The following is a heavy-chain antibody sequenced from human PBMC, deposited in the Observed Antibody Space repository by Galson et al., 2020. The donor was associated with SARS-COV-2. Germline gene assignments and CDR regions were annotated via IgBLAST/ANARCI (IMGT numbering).Heavy chain of an antibody. CDR3: ARTRDGYNRAGFDI. J-gene: IGHJ3*02. CDR2: IDWDADK. CDR1: GFSPSTSGMR. Sequence: SGPTLVKPTQTLTLTCTFSGFSPSTSGMRVHWIRQPPGQALEWLARIDWDADKLYHTSLRTRLTISKDPSKNRVVLTMTNMDPVDTATYYCARTRDGYNRAGFDIWGQGTMVTVSS. V-gene: IGHV2-70*04. D-gene: IGHD1-1*01.